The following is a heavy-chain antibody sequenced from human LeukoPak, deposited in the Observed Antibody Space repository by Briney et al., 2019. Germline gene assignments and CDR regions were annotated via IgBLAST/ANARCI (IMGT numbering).Heavy chain of an antibody. CDR3: ARVVTMIRGSRVWFDP. J-gene: IGHJ5*02. Sequence: SETLSLTCAVYGGSFSGYYWSWIRQPPGKGLEWIGEINHSRSTNYNPSLKSRVPISVDTSKNQFSLRLSSVTAADTAVYYCARVVTMIRGSRVWFDPWGQGTLVTVSS. V-gene: IGHV4-34*01. D-gene: IGHD3-10*01. CDR1: GGSFSGYY. CDR2: INHSRST.